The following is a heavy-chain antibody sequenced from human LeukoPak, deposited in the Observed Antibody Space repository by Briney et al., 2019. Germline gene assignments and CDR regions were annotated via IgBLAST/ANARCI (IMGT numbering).Heavy chain of an antibody. V-gene: IGHV3-11*01. CDR3: ARDRDYGDYNTQDLFVY. CDR1: GFPFSDCY. D-gene: IGHD4-17*01. CDR2: ISSGGSTI. Sequence: PGGSLRLSCAASGFPFSDCYMSWIRQAPGRGLEWISYISSGGSTIYYADSVKGRFTISRDNAKNSLYLQMNNLRAEDTAVYYCARDRDYGDYNTQDLFVYWGQGTLVTVSS. J-gene: IGHJ4*02.